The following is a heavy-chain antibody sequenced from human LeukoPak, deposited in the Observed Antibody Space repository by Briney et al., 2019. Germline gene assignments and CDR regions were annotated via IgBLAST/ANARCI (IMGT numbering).Heavy chain of an antibody. V-gene: IGHV1-69*01. CDR1: GGTFSSYA. D-gene: IGHD6-19*01. CDR3: ARRSSGWYTLDY. J-gene: IGHJ4*02. Sequence: SVKVSCKASGGTFSSYAISWVRQAPGQGLEWMGGIIPIFGTANYAQKFQGRVTITADESKSTAYMELSSLRSEDTAVYYCARRSSGWYTLDYWGQGTLVTVSS. CDR2: IIPIFGTA.